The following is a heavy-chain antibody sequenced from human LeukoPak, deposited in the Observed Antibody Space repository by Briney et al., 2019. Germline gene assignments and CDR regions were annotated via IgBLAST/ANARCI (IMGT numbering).Heavy chain of an antibody. J-gene: IGHJ3*02. Sequence: GSSVKVSCKASGGTFSSYAISWVRQAPGQGLEWMGRIIPIFGTANYAQKFQGRVTMTRDTSTSTVYMELSSLRSEDTAVYYCARVGVRHDAFDIWGQGTMVTVSS. CDR3: ARVGVRHDAFDI. CDR1: GGTFSSYA. CDR2: IIPIFGTA. D-gene: IGHD3-16*01. V-gene: IGHV1-69*05.